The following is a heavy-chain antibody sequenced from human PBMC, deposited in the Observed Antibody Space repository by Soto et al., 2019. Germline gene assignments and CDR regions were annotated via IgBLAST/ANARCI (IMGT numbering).Heavy chain of an antibody. D-gene: IGHD4-17*01. CDR1: GHSISSAYN. CDR2: IYQSGST. CDR3: ARLTVTHESDY. J-gene: IGHJ4*02. Sequence: PSETLSLTCAVSGHSISSAYNWGWFRQPPGKGLEWLGTIYQSGSTYYNPSLKGRVTISVDTSKNQFSLKLRSVTAADTAVYFCARLTVTHESDYWGQGTLVTVSS. V-gene: IGHV4-38-2*01.